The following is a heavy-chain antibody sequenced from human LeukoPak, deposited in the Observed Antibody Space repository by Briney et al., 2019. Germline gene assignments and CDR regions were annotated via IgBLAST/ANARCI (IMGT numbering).Heavy chain of an antibody. D-gene: IGHD2-15*01. CDR2: ISYDGSSK. CDR1: GFTFSTYA. Sequence: PGGSLRLSCPASGFTFSTYAMHWVRRAPGKGLEWVALISYDGSSKYYADSVKGRFTISRDNSKNTLYLQMSSLRAEDTALYYCARDYCSTGSCYSYYFDYWGQGTLVTVSS. J-gene: IGHJ4*02. CDR3: ARDYCSTGSCYSYYFDY. V-gene: IGHV3-30-3*01.